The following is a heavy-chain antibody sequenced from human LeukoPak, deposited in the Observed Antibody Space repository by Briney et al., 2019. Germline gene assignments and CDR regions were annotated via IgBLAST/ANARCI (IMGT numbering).Heavy chain of an antibody. CDR1: GFTFSSYS. D-gene: IGHD2-15*01. Sequence: PGGSLRLSCAASGFTFSSYSMNWVRQAPGKGLEWVSSISSSSSYIYYADSVKGRFTISRDNAKNSLYLQMNSVRAEDTAVYYCARDGGIVVGQYYFDYWGQGTLVTVSS. J-gene: IGHJ4*02. CDR3: ARDGGIVVGQYYFDY. V-gene: IGHV3-21*01. CDR2: ISSSSSYI.